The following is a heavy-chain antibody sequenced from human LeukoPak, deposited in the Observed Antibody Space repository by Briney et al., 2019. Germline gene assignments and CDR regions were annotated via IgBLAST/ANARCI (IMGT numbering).Heavy chain of an antibody. CDR1: GFTFTSYA. Sequence: GGSLRLSCAVSGFTFTSYAMSWVRQAPGKGLEWVSVIYSGGSTYYADSVKGRFTISRDNSKNTLYLQMNSLRAEDTAVYYCARGGEYSSSDYWGQGTLVTVSS. CDR3: ARGGEYSSSDY. V-gene: IGHV3-53*01. J-gene: IGHJ4*02. D-gene: IGHD6-6*01. CDR2: IYSGGST.